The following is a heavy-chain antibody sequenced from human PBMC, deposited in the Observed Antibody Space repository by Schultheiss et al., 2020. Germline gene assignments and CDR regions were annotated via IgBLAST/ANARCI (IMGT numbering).Heavy chain of an antibody. CDR2: IKREGSEK. V-gene: IGHV3-7*01. D-gene: IGHD1-14*01. J-gene: IGHJ3*02. CDR1: GFTFSDYY. Sequence: GGSLRLSCAASGFTFSDYYMSWVRQAPGKGLEWVANIKREGSEKYYVDSVKGRFTISRDNAKNSLYLQMNSLRAEDTAVYYCARQSFTGRFPDAFDIWGQGTMVTVSS. CDR3: ARQSFTGRFPDAFDI.